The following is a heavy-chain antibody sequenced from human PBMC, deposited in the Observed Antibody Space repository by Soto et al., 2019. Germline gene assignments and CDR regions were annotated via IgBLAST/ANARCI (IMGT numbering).Heavy chain of an antibody. V-gene: IGHV1-46*01. CDR3: ARPPYPGCINAVCYPLDY. Sequence: QVQLVQSGAEVKKPGASVKISCKASGYTFTSYYMHWVRQAPGQGLEWMGIINPSGGSTNYAQKLQGRDAMTRDTSTSTVYMELNSLISEDTAVYYCARPPYPGCINAVCYPLDYWGQGTLVTVSS. D-gene: IGHD2-8*01. J-gene: IGHJ4*02. CDR2: INPSGGST. CDR1: GYTFTSYY.